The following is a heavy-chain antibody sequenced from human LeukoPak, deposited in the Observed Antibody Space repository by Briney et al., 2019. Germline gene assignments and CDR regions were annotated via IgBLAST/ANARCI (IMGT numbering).Heavy chain of an antibody. CDR3: ARSMLVRTTKTTNWFDR. D-gene: IGHD1-14*01. CDR1: GYTFTCYY. CDR2: ISPNSGGA. J-gene: IGHJ5*01. V-gene: IGHV1-2*06. Sequence: ASVTLSRYASGYTFTCYYMHWGRGAPGQGLGWMGRISPNSGGANYAQKFQGSVTMTWDTSISTAYMTLSRLRSNDTAVYYCARSMLVRTTKTTNWFDRWGEGTLVTVSA.